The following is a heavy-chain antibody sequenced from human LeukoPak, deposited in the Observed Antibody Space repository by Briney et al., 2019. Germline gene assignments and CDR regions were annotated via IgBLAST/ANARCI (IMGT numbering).Heavy chain of an antibody. CDR1: GGSISSYY. D-gene: IGHD3-22*01. Sequence: KPSETLSLTCTVSGGSISSYYWSWIRQPPGKGLEWIGYIYYSGSTNYNPSLKSRVTISVDTSKNQFSLKLSSVTAADTAVYYCARIHYYDSSGYYYLDCWGQGTLVTVSS. CDR2: IYYSGST. V-gene: IGHV4-59*01. J-gene: IGHJ4*02. CDR3: ARIHYYDSSGYYYLDC.